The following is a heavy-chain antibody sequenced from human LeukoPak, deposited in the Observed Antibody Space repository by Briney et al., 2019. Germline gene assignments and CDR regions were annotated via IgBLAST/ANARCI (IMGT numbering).Heavy chain of an antibody. Sequence: ASVKVSCKASGYTFTGYYMHWVRQAPGQGLEWMGWINPNSGGTNYAQKFQGRVTITADESTSTAYMELSSLRSEDTAVYYCERGYLYGGNIPTYDFDIWGQGTMVTVSS. CDR3: ERGYLYGGNIPTYDFDI. V-gene: IGHV1-2*02. J-gene: IGHJ3*02. CDR2: INPNSGGT. D-gene: IGHD4-23*01. CDR1: GYTFTGYY.